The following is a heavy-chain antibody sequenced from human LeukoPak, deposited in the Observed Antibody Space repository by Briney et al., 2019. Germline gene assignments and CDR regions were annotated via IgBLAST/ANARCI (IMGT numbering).Heavy chain of an antibody. CDR2: INHSGST. J-gene: IGHJ6*03. V-gene: IGHV4-34*01. Sequence: SETLSLTCAVYGGSFSGYYWSWIRQPPGKGLEWIGEINHSGSTNYNPSLKSRVTISVDTSKNQFSLKLSSVTAADTAVYYCARGGLYYDFWSGYSTGGHYYYYMDVWGKGTTVTVSS. D-gene: IGHD3-3*01. CDR3: ARGGLYYDFWSGYSTGGHYYYYMDV. CDR1: GGSFSGYY.